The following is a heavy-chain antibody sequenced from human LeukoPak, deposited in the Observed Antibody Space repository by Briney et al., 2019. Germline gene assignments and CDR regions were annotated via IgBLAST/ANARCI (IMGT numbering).Heavy chain of an antibody. CDR3: AKVVVPAAMWDNYFDY. J-gene: IGHJ4*02. D-gene: IGHD2-2*01. V-gene: IGHV3-30*18. CDR2: KSYDGSNK. CDR1: GFTFSSYG. Sequence: PGGSLRLSCAASGFTFSSYGMHWVRQAPGKGLEWVAVKSYDGSNKYYADSVKGRFTISRDNSKNTLYLQMNSLRAEDTAVYYCAKVVVPAAMWDNYFDYWGQGTLVTVSS.